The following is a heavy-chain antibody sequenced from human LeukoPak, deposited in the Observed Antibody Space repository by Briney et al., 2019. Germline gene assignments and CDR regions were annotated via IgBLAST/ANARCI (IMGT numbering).Heavy chain of an antibody. Sequence: GESLKISCQGSGYSFTSYWIGWVRQMPGKGLEWMGIIYPGYSDTRYSPSFQGQVTISADKSISTAYLQWSSLKASDTAMYYCARQSGYCSGGSCYIWFDPWGQGTLVTVSS. J-gene: IGHJ5*02. CDR2: IYPGYSDT. CDR1: GYSFTSYW. CDR3: ARQSGYCSGGSCYIWFDP. D-gene: IGHD2-15*01. V-gene: IGHV5-51*01.